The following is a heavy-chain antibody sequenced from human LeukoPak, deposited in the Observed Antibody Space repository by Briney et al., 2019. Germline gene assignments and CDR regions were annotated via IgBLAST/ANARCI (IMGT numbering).Heavy chain of an antibody. J-gene: IGHJ4*02. CDR2: ISAYNGNT. V-gene: IGHV1-18*01. CDR1: GYTFTSYG. D-gene: IGHD3-10*01. CDR3: ARERGHMVRGTLGLDY. Sequence: ASVKVSCKASGYTFTSYGINWVRQAPGQGLEWMGWISAYNGNTNYTQNLQGRVTMTTDTSTSTAYMELRSLTSDDTAVYFCARERGHMVRGTLGLDYWGQGTLVTVSS.